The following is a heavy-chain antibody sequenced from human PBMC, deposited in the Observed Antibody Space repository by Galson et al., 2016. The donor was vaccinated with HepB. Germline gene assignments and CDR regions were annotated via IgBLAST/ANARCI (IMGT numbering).Heavy chain of an antibody. CDR3: AKAGTYSSSKGWFDP. Sequence: SLRLSCAASGFTFDAYAMHWVRQAPGKGLEWVSGISWDSGTIGYADSVKGRFTISRDNAKNSLYLQMNSLRPEDTDWYYCAKAGTYSSSKGWFDPWGQGTLVTVSS. D-gene: IGHD6-13*01. J-gene: IGHJ5*02. V-gene: IGHV3-9*01. CDR2: ISWDSGTI. CDR1: GFTFDAYA.